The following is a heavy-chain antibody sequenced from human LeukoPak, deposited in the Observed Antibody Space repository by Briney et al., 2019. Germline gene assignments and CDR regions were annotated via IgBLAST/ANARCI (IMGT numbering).Heavy chain of an antibody. CDR3: AKGVVPAAMLWNYYYMDV. CDR1: GFTFSSYG. J-gene: IGHJ6*03. D-gene: IGHD2-2*01. V-gene: IGHV3-30*18. Sequence: GRSLRLSCAASGFTFSSYGMHWVRQAPGKGLEWVAVISYDGSNKYYADSVKGRFTISRDNSKNTLYLQMNSLRAEDTAVYYCAKGVVPAAMLWNYYYMDVWGKGTTVTVSS. CDR2: ISYDGSNK.